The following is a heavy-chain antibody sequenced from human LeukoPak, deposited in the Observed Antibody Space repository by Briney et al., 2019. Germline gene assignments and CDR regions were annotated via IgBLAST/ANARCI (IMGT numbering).Heavy chain of an antibody. J-gene: IGHJ6*02. CDR2: IIPIFGTA. V-gene: IGHV1-69*13. CDR3: ARDRIAVAGTRYYYYGMDV. CDR1: GGTFISYA. Sequence: SVKVSCKASGGTFISYAISWVRQAPGQGLEWMGGIIPIFGTANYAQKFQGRVTITADESTSTAYMELSSLRSEDTAVYYCARDRIAVAGTRYYYYGMDVWGQGTTVTVSS. D-gene: IGHD6-19*01.